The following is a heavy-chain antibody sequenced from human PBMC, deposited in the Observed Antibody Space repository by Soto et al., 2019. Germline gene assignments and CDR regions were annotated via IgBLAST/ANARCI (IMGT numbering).Heavy chain of an antibody. CDR1: GLTFSSYS. Sequence: GGSLRLSCAASGLTFSSYSMNWVRQAPGKGLEWVSYISSSSSTIYYADSVKGRFTISRDNAKNSLYLQMNSLRGEDTAVYYCARDAVYYYDSSGSRWFDPWGQGTLVTVSS. V-gene: IGHV3-48*01. D-gene: IGHD3-22*01. CDR3: ARDAVYYYDSSGSRWFDP. CDR2: ISSSSSTI. J-gene: IGHJ5*02.